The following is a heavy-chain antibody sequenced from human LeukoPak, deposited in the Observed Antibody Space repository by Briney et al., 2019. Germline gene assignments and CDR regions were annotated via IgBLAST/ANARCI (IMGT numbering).Heavy chain of an antibody. V-gene: IGHV1-46*01. CDR2: INPSGSST. D-gene: IGHD3-16*02. CDR1: GYSFTSHY. Sequence: ASVKVSRKASGYSFTSHYMHWVRQAPGQGLEWMGLINPSGSSTLYAQRFQGRATMTRDMSTTTDYMELSSLRSEDTAVYYCARDNSVGDIALWFDPWGQGTLVTVSS. J-gene: IGHJ5*02. CDR3: ARDNSVGDIALWFDP.